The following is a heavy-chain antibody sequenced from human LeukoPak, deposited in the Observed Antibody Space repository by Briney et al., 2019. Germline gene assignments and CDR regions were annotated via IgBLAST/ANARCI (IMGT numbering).Heavy chain of an antibody. D-gene: IGHD3-22*01. V-gene: IGHV3-53*01. CDR2: IYRGANT. Sequence: GGSLRLSCAASGFTVSNNYMSWVRQAPGKGLEWVSVIYRGANTYYADSVKGRFTISRDISRNTLYLQLNSLRADDTAVYYCAKGLWDYYDSSGYYYYFDYWGQGTLVTVSS. CDR1: GFTVSNNY. J-gene: IGHJ4*02. CDR3: AKGLWDYYDSSGYYYYFDY.